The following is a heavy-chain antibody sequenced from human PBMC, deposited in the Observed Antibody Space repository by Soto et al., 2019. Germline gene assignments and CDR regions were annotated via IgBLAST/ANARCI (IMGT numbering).Heavy chain of an antibody. D-gene: IGHD3-22*01. CDR2: ISWNSAII. V-gene: IGHV3-9*01. CDR1: GFTFDDYA. CDR3: TRSQTHYYDSSAQPLIDDAFDI. Sequence: GGSLRLSCAASGFTFDDYAMHWVRQTPGKGLEWVSGISWNSAIIGYAASVKGRFTISRDDSKNTAYLQMNSLKTEDTAVYYCTRSQTHYYDSSAQPLIDDAFDIWGQGTMVTVSS. J-gene: IGHJ3*02.